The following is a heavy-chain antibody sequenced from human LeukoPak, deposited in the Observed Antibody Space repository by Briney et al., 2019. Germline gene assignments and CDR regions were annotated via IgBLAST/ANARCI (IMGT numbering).Heavy chain of an antibody. CDR1: ARLTSSSTYY. J-gene: IGHJ3*01. D-gene: IGHD3-22*01. CDR3: ARLLRPYSYDSSGYFTTSFDF. CDR2: SYKSASP. V-gene: IGHV4-39*01. Sequence: SDPLSHPCITSARLTSSSTYYWRLIRHPLCKRLAPGGHSYKSASPPNNPSLKSQVTLAGDACKNQFSLMLSSVTAADTAVYYCARLLRPYSYDSSGYFTTSFDFWGQGTMVTVSS.